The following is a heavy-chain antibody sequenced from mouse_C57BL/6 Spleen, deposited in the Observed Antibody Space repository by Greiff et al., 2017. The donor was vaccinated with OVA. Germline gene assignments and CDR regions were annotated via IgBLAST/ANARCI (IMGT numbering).Heavy chain of an antibody. Sequence: EVKLMESGGGLVKPGGSLKLSCAASGFTFSDYGLHWVRQAPEKGLEWVAYISSGSSTIYNADTGKGRFTISRDNAKNTLFLQMTSRRSEDTAMYDGARSLTGNYFEYWGQGTTLTVSS. CDR1: GFTFSDYG. CDR2: ISSGSSTI. V-gene: IGHV5-17*01. D-gene: IGHD4-1*01. J-gene: IGHJ2*01. CDR3: ARSLTGNYFEY.